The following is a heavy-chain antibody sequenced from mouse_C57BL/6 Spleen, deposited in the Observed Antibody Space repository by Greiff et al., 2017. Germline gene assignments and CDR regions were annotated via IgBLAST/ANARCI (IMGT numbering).Heavy chain of an antibody. CDR2: INPNNGGT. D-gene: IGHD1-1*01. V-gene: IGHV1-26*01. Sequence: VQLQQSGPELVKPGASVKISCKASGYTFTDYYMNWVKQSHGKSLEWIGDINPNNGGTSYNQKFKGKATLTVDKSSSTAYMELRSLTSEDSAVYYCARVGSSLYAMDYWGQGTSVTVSS. J-gene: IGHJ4*01. CDR1: GYTFTDYY. CDR3: ARVGSSLYAMDY.